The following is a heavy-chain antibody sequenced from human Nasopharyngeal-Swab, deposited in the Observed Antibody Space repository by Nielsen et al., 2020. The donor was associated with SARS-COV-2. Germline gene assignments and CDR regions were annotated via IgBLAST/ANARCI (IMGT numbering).Heavy chain of an antibody. V-gene: IGHV3-21*01. CDR2: ISSSSSYI. Sequence: GESLKISCAASGFTFSSYSMNWVRQAPGKGLEWVSSISSSSSYIYYADSVKGRFTISRDNAKNSLYLQMNSLGAEDTAVYYCARASRGTSTRTFDYWGQGTLVTVSS. CDR1: GFTFSSYS. D-gene: IGHD1-1*01. J-gene: IGHJ4*02. CDR3: ARASRGTSTRTFDY.